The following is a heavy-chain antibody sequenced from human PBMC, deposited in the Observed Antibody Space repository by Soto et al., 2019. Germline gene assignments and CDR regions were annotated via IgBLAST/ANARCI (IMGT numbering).Heavy chain of an antibody. CDR1: GFTFRNYV. J-gene: IGHJ4*02. CDR3: AKDAPPTYKWYNYFDH. Sequence: PGGSLRLSCAASGFTFRNYVMNWVRQAPGKWLEWVAGLSGSGSSKYIADSGKDRFTISRANSKTTVYLEMYSLTAEATAVYYCAKDAPPTYKWYNYFDHWGRGTLVTVSS. CDR2: LSGSGSSK. D-gene: IGHD1-1*01. V-gene: IGHV3-23*01.